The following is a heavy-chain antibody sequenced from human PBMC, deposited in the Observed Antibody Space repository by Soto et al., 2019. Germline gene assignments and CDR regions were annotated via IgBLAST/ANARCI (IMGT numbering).Heavy chain of an antibody. CDR3: AGHFNYYYYYMDV. V-gene: IGHV3-7*01. D-gene: IGHD3-3*02. J-gene: IGHJ6*03. Sequence: EVQLVESGGGLVQPGGSLRLSCAASGFTFSSYWMSWVRQAPGKGLEWVANIKQDGSEKYYVDSVKGRFTISRDNAKNSLYLQMNSLRAEDTAVYYCAGHFNYYYYYMDVWGKGTTVTVSS. CDR2: IKQDGSEK. CDR1: GFTFSSYW.